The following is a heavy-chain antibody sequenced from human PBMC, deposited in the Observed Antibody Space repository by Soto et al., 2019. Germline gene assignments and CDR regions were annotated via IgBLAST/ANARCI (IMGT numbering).Heavy chain of an antibody. CDR2: ITDTGGDA. D-gene: IGHD3-10*01. Sequence: EVQLLESGGDLIQPGGSLRLSCVASGITVGSRAMSWVRQAPGEGLEWVSTITDTGGDAKYADSVRGRFTISRDNSEKTLYLQMSSLRADDSAVYCCARGSKDSYPGSRIFDFWGRGTLVTVSS. V-gene: IGHV3-23*01. J-gene: IGHJ4*02. CDR3: ARGSKDSYPGSRIFDF. CDR1: GITVGSRA.